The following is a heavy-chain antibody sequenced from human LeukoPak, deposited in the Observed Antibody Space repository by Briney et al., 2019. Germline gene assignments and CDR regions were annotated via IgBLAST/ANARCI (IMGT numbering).Heavy chain of an antibody. V-gene: IGHV4-39*01. Sequence: PSETLSLTCTVSGGSISSSSYYWGWIRQPPGKGLEWIGSIYYSGSTYYNPSLKSRVTISVDTSKNQFSPKLSSVTAADTAVYYCAVIAARRGDYWGQGTLVTVSS. CDR1: GGSISSSSYY. J-gene: IGHJ4*02. CDR2: IYYSGST. CDR3: AVIAARRGDY. D-gene: IGHD6-6*01.